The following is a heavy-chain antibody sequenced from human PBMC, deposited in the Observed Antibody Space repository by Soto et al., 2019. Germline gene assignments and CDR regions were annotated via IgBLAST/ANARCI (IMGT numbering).Heavy chain of an antibody. V-gene: IGHV3-72*01. D-gene: IGHD2-15*01. CDR3: ARGYYRGGNYCLGXF. CDR2: IRNKAQSHTT. J-gene: IGHJ4*02. Sequence: GGSLRLSCAASGFTFSDQYMDWVRQAPGKGLEWVARIRNKAQSHTTEYAAAVKARFTISRDDSQNSLFLQMNSLKMEDTAVYYCARGYYRGGNYCLGXFWGQGTLVTVSS. CDR1: GFTFSDQY.